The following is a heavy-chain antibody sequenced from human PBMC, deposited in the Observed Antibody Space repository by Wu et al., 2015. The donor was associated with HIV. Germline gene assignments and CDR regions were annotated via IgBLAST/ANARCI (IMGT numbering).Heavy chain of an antibody. CDR3: TTGGGAPRAYFDY. J-gene: IGHJ4*02. D-gene: IGHD3-16*01. CDR1: GYFLSKIS. Sequence: QLVQSGAEVRKPGGSVKVSCKVSGYFLSKISMHWVRQAPGKGLEWMGGFDPEEGETIYAQQFQGRVTMTDDISTDTAYMELTSLKSEDTAVYFCTTGGGAPRAYFDYWGQGFPVTVSS. V-gene: IGHV1-24*01. CDR2: FDPEEGET.